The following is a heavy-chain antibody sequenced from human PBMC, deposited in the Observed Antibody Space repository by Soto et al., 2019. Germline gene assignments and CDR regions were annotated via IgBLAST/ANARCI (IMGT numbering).Heavy chain of an antibody. CDR2: IIPILGTA. D-gene: IGHD3-22*01. J-gene: IGHJ6*02. Sequence: QVQLVQSGAEVKKPGSSVKVSCKASGGTFSSYAISWVRQAPGQGLEWMGGIIPILGTANYAQKFQGRVKITADESTSTAYMELSSLRSEDTAVYYCARDKVGYYDSSGYYRVSVPPDYYYGMDVWGQGTTVTVSS. V-gene: IGHV1-69*01. CDR3: ARDKVGYYDSSGYYRVSVPPDYYYGMDV. CDR1: GGTFSSYA.